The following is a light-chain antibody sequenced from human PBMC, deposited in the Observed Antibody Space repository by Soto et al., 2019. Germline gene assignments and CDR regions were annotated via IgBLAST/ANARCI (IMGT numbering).Light chain of an antibody. J-gene: IGLJ1*01. CDR3: SSFTTSYFYV. V-gene: IGLV2-14*01. Sequence: QSVLTQPASVSGSPGQSITISCTGTGSDIGAYNYVSWYQQHPGKAPKLIIYGVTHWPSGVSTRFSASKSAYTASLTISGLQAEDEADYYCSSFTTSYFYVFGPGTKVTVL. CDR1: GSDIGAYNY. CDR2: GVT.